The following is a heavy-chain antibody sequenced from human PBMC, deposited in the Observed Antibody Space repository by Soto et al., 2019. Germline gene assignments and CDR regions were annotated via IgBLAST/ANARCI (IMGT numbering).Heavy chain of an antibody. Sequence: ETLSLTCTVSGVSIRSDTDYWGWMRQPTGKGLEWVSAISGSGGSTYYADSVKGRFTISRDNSKNTLYLQMNSLRAEDTAVYYCAAQSGGDTAMVLSFDYWGQGTLVTVSS. CDR2: ISGSGGST. V-gene: IGHV3-23*01. CDR1: GVSIRSDTDY. D-gene: IGHD5-18*01. J-gene: IGHJ4*02. CDR3: AAQSGGDTAMVLSFDY.